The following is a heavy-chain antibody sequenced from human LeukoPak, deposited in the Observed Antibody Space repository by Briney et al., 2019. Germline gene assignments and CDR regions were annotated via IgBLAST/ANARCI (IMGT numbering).Heavy chain of an antibody. Sequence: GGSLRLSCAASGFTVSSDYMSWVRQAPGKGLEWVSIVYSDGSTDYTDSVKGRFTISRDNSKNTLYLQMNSLRAEDTAIYYCARAKEYWGQGTLVTVSS. CDR2: VYSDGST. CDR3: ARAKEY. J-gene: IGHJ4*02. CDR1: GFTVSSDY. V-gene: IGHV3-66*01.